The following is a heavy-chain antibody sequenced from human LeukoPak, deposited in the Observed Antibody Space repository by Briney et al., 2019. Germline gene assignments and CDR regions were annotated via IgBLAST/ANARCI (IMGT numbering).Heavy chain of an antibody. Sequence: GGSLRLSCSASGFSFSDYYMSWIRQTPGKGLEWVSFISSSGHMTAYADSVKGRVSTSRDNAKNSMYLQVTNVRAEDTAVYFCARDVGTYVNPFDAFDLWGQGTMVTVSS. CDR1: GFSFSDYY. CDR3: ARDVGTYVNPFDAFDL. CDR2: ISSSGHMT. V-gene: IGHV3-11*01. J-gene: IGHJ3*01. D-gene: IGHD7-27*01.